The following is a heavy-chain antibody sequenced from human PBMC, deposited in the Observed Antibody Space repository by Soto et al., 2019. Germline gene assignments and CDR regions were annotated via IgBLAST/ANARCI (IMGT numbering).Heavy chain of an antibody. CDR3: ARKLSHICDS. J-gene: IGHJ4*02. Sequence: GESLKISCKGVGYKFGSAWIGWVRQMPGKGLEWMGIIKPGTSDIRYSPSCRGHVTISADEAVSTAYLQWSSLKASDTAMYYCARKLSHICDSWGQGTLVTVS. CDR2: IKPGTSDI. D-gene: IGHD3-3*02. CDR1: GYKFGSAW. V-gene: IGHV5-51*01.